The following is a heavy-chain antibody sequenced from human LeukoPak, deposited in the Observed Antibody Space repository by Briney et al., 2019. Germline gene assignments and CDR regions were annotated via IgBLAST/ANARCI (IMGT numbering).Heavy chain of an antibody. CDR2: INHSGST. V-gene: IGHV4-34*01. J-gene: IGHJ4*02. D-gene: IGHD2-2*01. CDR3: ARSYAHDH. CDR1: GGSFSGDY. Sequence: PSETLSLTCAVYGGSFSGDYWSWIRQPPGKGLEWIGEINHSGSTNYNPSLKSRVTTSVDTSKNQFSLKLSSVTAADTAVYYCARSYAHDHWGQGTLVTVSS.